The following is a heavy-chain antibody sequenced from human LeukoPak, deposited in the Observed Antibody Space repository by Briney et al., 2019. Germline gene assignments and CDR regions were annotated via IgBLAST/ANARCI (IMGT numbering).Heavy chain of an antibody. Sequence: PGGSLRLSCAASGFTFSTYSMSWVRQAPGKGLEWISYIGSSNSTIYYADSVKGRFTISRDNAKNSLYLQMNSLRAEDTAVYYCASPFDYWGQGTLVTVSS. CDR2: IGSSNSTI. CDR3: ASPFDY. J-gene: IGHJ4*02. V-gene: IGHV3-48*01. CDR1: GFTFSTYS.